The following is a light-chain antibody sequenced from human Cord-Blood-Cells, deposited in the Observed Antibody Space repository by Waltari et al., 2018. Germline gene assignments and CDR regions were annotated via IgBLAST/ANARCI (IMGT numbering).Light chain of an antibody. CDR2: AAS. J-gene: IGKJ1*01. Sequence: DIQMTQSPSSLSASVGDRVTITCRASQSISSYLQWYQQKPGKAPKLLIYAASSLQSGVPSSFSGSGYGTDFTLTISSLQPEDFATYYCQQSYSTPWTFGQGTKVEIK. CDR1: QSISSY. CDR3: QQSYSTPWT. V-gene: IGKV1-39*01.